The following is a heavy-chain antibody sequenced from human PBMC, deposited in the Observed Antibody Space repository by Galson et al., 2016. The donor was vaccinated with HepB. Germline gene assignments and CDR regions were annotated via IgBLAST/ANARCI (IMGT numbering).Heavy chain of an antibody. J-gene: IGHJ5*02. V-gene: IGHV3-66*01. D-gene: IGHD2-15*01. CDR3: ARNRHCSGGSCYGA. CDR1: GFTVSNNY. CDR2: IYNGGST. Sequence: SLRLSCAASGFTVSNNYMRWVRQAPGKGLGWVSLIYNGGSTYYADSVKGRFTISRDSSKNTLYLQMNSLRAEDTAVYYCARNRHCSGGSCYGAWGQGTLVTVSS.